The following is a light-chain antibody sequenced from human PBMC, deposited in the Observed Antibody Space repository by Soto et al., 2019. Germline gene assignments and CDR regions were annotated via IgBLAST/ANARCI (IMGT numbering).Light chain of an antibody. CDR3: SSYTSGSTLYV. CDR1: SSDVGSYNY. J-gene: IGLJ1*01. V-gene: IGLV2-14*01. CDR2: ESS. Sequence: QSVLTQPASVSGSPGQSITISCTGTSSDVGSYNYVSWYQQHPGKAPRLMIYESSNRPSGVSHRFSGSRSGNTASLTISGLQAEDEADYFCSSYTSGSTLYVFGSGTKVTVL.